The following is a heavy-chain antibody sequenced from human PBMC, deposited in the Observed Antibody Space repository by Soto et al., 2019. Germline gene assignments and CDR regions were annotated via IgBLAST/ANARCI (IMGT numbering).Heavy chain of an antibody. CDR1: GFTFSNYA. J-gene: IGHJ4*02. CDR3: AKLSTTVSYGSEY. CDR2: VGGSDGRT. Sequence: EVQLLESGGGLVLPGGSLRLSCAVSGFTFSNYAMNWVRQAPGKGLEWVSTVGGSDGRTWYSDSVRGRFTIFRDNSKNTLYLQMNSLRAEDTAVYYCAKLSTTVSYGSEYWGQGTLVTVSS. V-gene: IGHV3-23*01. D-gene: IGHD3-10*01.